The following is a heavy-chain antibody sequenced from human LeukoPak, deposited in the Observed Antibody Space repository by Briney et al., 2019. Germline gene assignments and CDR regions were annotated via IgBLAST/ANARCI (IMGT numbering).Heavy chain of an antibody. CDR1: AFTFSSHS. J-gene: IGHJ5*02. D-gene: IGHD1-7*01. Sequence: GGSLRLSCAASAFTFSSHSMNWVRQAPGKGLEWVSSISSSSSYIYYADSVKGRFTISRDNAKNSLYLQMNSLRAEDTAVYYCARELELTSDWFDPWGQGTLVTVSS. V-gene: IGHV3-21*01. CDR2: ISSSSSYI. CDR3: ARELELTSDWFDP.